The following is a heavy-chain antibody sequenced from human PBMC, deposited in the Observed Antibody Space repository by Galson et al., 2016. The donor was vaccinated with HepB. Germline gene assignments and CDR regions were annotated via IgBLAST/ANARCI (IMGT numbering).Heavy chain of an antibody. V-gene: IGHV4-61*08. CDR3: GRARGRSFGEFPEAYFDF. D-gene: IGHD3-10*01. J-gene: IGHJ4*02. CDR1: GASVNSGGYL. CDR2: IYYTGST. Sequence: ETLSLTCSVSGASVNSGGYLWSWIRQPPGKGLQWIGYIYYTGSTNYNPSVKSRVSMSMDTSNNQFSLKVTSVTAADTALYYCGRARGRSFGEFPEAYFDFWGQGTLVSVSS.